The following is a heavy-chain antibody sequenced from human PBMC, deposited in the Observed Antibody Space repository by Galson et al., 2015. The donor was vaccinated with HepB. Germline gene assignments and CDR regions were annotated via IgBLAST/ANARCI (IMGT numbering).Heavy chain of an antibody. CDR3: TAGVGTSDHDY. J-gene: IGHJ4*02. CDR2: VKSKTDSGTR. V-gene: IGHV3-15*01. Sequence: SLRLSCAASGFTFSSYAWMSWVRQAPGRGLEWVGRVKSKTDSGTRGYAAPVKGRFSISRDDSKNTLYLQMNSLRTEDTAVYYCTAGVGTSDHDYWGQGTLVTVSS. D-gene: IGHD4-23*01. CDR1: GFTFSSYAW.